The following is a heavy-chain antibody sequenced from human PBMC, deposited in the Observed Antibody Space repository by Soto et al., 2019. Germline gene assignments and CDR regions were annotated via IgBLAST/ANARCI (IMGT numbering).Heavy chain of an antibody. Sequence: QLQLQESGSGLVKPSQTLSLTCAVSGGSISSGGYSWSWIRQPPGKGLEWIGYIYHSGSTYYNPSLQSSFTISVDRSKNQFSLKLSSVTAADTAVYYCARVAYCGGDCYRGFDPWGQGTLVTVSS. CDR1: GGSISSGGYS. J-gene: IGHJ5*02. D-gene: IGHD2-21*02. V-gene: IGHV4-30-2*01. CDR2: IYHSGST. CDR3: ARVAYCGGDCYRGFDP.